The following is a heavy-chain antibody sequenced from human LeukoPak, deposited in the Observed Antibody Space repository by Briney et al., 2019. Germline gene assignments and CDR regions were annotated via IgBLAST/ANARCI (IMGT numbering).Heavy chain of an antibody. J-gene: IGHJ3*02. D-gene: IGHD3-10*01. V-gene: IGHV3-23*01. CDR3: ARDLYYGSGSFNAFDI. Sequence: PGGSLRLSCAASGFTFSSYAMSWVRQAPGKGLEWVSAISAGGGNTYYADSVKGRFTISRDNAKNSLYLQMNSLRAEDTAVYYCARDLYYGSGSFNAFDIWGEGTVVTVSS. CDR1: GFTFSSYA. CDR2: ISAGGGNT.